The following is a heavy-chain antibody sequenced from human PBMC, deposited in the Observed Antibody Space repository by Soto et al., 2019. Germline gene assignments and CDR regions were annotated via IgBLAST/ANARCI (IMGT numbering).Heavy chain of an antibody. J-gene: IGHJ4*02. CDR2: ISNEERTT. V-gene: IGHV3-74*01. CDR3: ARDRTLQRYNRNYHLVY. CDR1: GFSFSNTR. D-gene: IGHD1-7*01. Sequence: AGGSLRLSCAASGFSFSNTRIHWVRQAPGKGLVWVSRISNEERTTGYADSVKGRFTISRDNARNTVYLQMNSLRAEDTAVYYCARDRTLQRYNRNYHLVYWGQGTLVTVSS.